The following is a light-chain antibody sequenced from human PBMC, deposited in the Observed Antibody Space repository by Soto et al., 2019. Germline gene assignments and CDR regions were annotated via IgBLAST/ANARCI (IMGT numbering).Light chain of an antibody. Sequence: EIVMTQSPSTLSVSPRERATLSCMASQSVSSNLAWYQQKPGQAPRLLIFDASIRVPTTPARFSGSGSGTDFTLTISRLEPEDFAVYYCQQDGSSPWTFGQGTKVDIK. CDR1: QSVSSN. CDR2: DAS. V-gene: IGKV3-15*01. J-gene: IGKJ1*01. CDR3: QQDGSSPWT.